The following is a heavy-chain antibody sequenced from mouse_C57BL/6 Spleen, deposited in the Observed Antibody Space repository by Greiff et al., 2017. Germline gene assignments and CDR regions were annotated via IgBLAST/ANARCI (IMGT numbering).Heavy chain of an antibody. CDR1: GFTFSSYA. CDR2: ISSGGDYI. V-gene: IGHV5-9-1*02. J-gene: IGHJ3*01. CDR3: TRERGAGFAY. Sequence: EVMLVESGEGLVKPGGSLKLSCAASGFTFSSYAMSWVRQTPEKRLEWVAYISSGGDYIYYADTVKGRFTISRDNARNTLYLQMSSLKSEDTAMYYCTRERGAGFAYWGQGTLVTVSA. D-gene: IGHD6-1*01.